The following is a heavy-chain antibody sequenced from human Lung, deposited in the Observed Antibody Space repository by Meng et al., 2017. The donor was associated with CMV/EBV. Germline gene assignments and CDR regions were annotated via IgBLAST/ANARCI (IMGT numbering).Heavy chain of an antibody. CDR3: ATFKQQTVGGTYWYSDL. CDR1: GLTVSGND. J-gene: IGHJ2*01. V-gene: IGHV3-66*02. Sequence: GESXKISCAASGLTVSGNDMTWVRQAPGKGLEWVSLIHRDGNTYYGDSVKGRFTSSRDNSMNTLYLQMNSLKTEDTAVYYCATFKQQTVGGTYWYSDLWGRGXLVTVSS. D-gene: IGHD6-13*01. CDR2: IHRDGNT.